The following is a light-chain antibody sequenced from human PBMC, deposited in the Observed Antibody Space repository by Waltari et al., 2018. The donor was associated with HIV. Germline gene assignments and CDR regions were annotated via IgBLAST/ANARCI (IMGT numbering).Light chain of an antibody. CDR3: SAWDSSLSAVV. CDR1: SNNVGNQG. J-gene: IGLJ2*01. V-gene: IGLV10-54*04. Sequence: QAGLTQPPSVSKGLRQTATLTCTGNSNNVGNQGAAWLQQHQGHPPKLLSYRDNKRPSGISGRFSASRSGYTASLTITGLQPEDEADYVCSAWDSSLSAVVFGGGTTLTVL. CDR2: RDN.